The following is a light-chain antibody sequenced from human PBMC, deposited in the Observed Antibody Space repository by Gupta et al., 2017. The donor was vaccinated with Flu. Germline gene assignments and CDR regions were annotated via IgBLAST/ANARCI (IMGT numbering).Light chain of an antibody. J-gene: IGLJ3*02. CDR2: EVS. Sequence: SVAIACTETSNVVGGYDYVSWNQQHPVKAPKLMIYEVSKRPSGVPARFSGSKSGNTASLTVSGLKDEDEADYYCSSYAGSDNLLFGGGTKLTVL. CDR1: SNVVGGYDY. CDR3: SSYAGSDNLL. V-gene: IGLV2-8*01.